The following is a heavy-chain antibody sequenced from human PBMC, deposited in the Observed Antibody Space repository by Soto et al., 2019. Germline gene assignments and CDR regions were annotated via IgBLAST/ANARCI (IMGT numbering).Heavy chain of an antibody. J-gene: IGHJ6*03. V-gene: IGHV4-59*01. D-gene: IGHD3-3*01. CDR1: GGSISSYY. Sequence: SETLSLTCTVSGGSISSYYWSWIRQPPGKGLEWIGYIYYSGSTNYNPSLKSRVTISVDTSKNQFSLKLSSVTAADTAVYYCARAGYDFWSIEYYYYMDVWGKGTTVTVSS. CDR3: ARAGYDFWSIEYYYYMDV. CDR2: IYYSGST.